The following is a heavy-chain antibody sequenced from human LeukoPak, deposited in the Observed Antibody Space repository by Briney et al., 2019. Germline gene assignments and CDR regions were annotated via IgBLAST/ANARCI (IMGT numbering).Heavy chain of an antibody. CDR3: ATTVGSYFDY. D-gene: IGHD3-16*01. CDR1: GGSISSGGYY. V-gene: IGHV4-31*03. J-gene: IGHJ4*02. CDR2: IYYSGST. Sequence: SQTLSLTCTVSGGSISSGGYYWSWIRQHPGKGLEWIGYIYYSGSTYYNPSLKSRVTMSVDTSENQFSLKLSSVTAADTAVYYCATTVGSYFDYWSQGTLGTVSS.